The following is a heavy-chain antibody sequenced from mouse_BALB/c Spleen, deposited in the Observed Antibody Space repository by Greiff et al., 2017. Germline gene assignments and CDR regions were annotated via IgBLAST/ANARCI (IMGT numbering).Heavy chain of an antibody. CDR1: GFSLTSYG. CDR3: ARNEVRRYYAMDY. V-gene: IGHV2-4-1*01. J-gene: IGHJ4*01. D-gene: IGHD2-14*01. CDR2: IWSGGST. Sequence: VQLQQSGPGLVQPSQSLSITCTVSGFSLTSYGVHWVRQSPGKGLEWLGVIWSGGSTDYNAAFISRLSISKDNSKSQVFFKMNSLQADDTAIYYCARNEVRRYYAMDYWGQGTSVTVSS.